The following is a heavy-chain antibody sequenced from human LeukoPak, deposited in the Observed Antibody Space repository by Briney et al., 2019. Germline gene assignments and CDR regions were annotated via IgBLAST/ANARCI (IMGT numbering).Heavy chain of an antibody. CDR3: ARGAARYYDY. Sequence: GGSLRLSCAASGFTFSSYWMHWVRQAPGEGLVWVSSISSDGKSTTYADSVRGRFTISRDTAKNTLYLQMNSLRAEDTAVYYCARGAARYYDYWGQGTLVTVSS. J-gene: IGHJ4*02. CDR2: ISSDGKST. CDR1: GFTFSSYW. D-gene: IGHD6-6*01. V-gene: IGHV3-74*01.